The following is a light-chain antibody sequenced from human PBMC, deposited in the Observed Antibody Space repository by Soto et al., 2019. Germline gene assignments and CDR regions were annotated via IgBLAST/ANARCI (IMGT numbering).Light chain of an antibody. CDR1: QSVSSTY. J-gene: IGKJ2*01. V-gene: IGKV3-20*01. CDR3: QLYGSSSYT. CDR2: GAS. Sequence: EIVLTQSPGTLSLSPGERATLSCRASQSVSSTYLAWYQQKPGQAPRLLIYGASSRATDIPDRFSGSGSGTDFTLTISRLEPEDFAVYYCQLYGSSSYTFGQGTKVEI.